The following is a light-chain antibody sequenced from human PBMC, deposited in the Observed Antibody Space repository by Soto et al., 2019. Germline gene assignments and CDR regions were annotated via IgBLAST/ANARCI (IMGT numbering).Light chain of an antibody. CDR3: QSYDVSLTASV. V-gene: IGLV2-14*01. J-gene: IGLJ3*02. Sequence: QSVLTQPASVSGSPGQSITISCTGTSSDVGGYNYVSWYQQHPGKAPKLMIYDVSNRPSGVSNRFSGSKSGNTASLTISGLQAEDEADYYCQSYDVSLTASVFGGGTKLTVL. CDR2: DVS. CDR1: SSDVGGYNY.